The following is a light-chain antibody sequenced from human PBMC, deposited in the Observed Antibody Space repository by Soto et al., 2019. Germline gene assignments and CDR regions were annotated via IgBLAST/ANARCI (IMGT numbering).Light chain of an antibody. CDR2: YND. CDR1: DSNIGNPY. J-gene: IGLJ1*01. Sequence: QSVLTQPPSVSAAPAQNVTISCSRGDSNIGNPYVSWYQQVPGTGPKLLIYYNDKRPSGISDRFSGSKSATSAALLITGLQTGDEAHYYCGTWDNPLSAFLFGTGTKVTVL. CDR3: GTWDNPLSAFL. V-gene: IGLV1-51*01.